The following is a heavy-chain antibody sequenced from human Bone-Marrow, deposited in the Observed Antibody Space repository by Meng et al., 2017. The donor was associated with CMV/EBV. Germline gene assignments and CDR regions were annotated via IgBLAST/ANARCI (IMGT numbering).Heavy chain of an antibody. CDR1: GGTFSSYA. Sequence: SVKVSCKASGGTFSSYAISWVRQAPGQGLEWMGGIIPIFGTANYAQKFQGRVTITTDESTSTAYMELSSLRSEDTAVYYCASSYSSSRIDYYYYYGMDVWGQGTTDTVSS. CDR3: ASSYSSSRIDYYYYYGMDV. D-gene: IGHD6-6*01. CDR2: IIPIFGTA. V-gene: IGHV1-69*05. J-gene: IGHJ6*02.